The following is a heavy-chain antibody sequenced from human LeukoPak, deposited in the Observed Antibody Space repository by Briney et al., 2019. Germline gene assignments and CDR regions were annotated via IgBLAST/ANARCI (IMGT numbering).Heavy chain of an antibody. V-gene: IGHV3-21*01. CDR2: ISSSSSYI. CDR3: ARDGSGYPDPVDY. Sequence: GGSLRLSCAASGFTFSSYTMNWVRQAPGKGLEWVSSISSSSSYIYYADSVKGRFTISRYNAKNSLYLQMNSLRAEDTAVYYCARDGSGYPDPVDYWGQGTLVTVSS. J-gene: IGHJ4*02. D-gene: IGHD3-22*01. CDR1: GFTFSSYT.